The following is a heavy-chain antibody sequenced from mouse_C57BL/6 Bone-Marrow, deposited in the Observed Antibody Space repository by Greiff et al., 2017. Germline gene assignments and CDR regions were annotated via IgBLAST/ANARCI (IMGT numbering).Heavy chain of an antibody. CDR1: GYAFSSYW. D-gene: IGHD2-14*01. CDR3: ARAGYLYYYAMDY. J-gene: IGHJ4*01. V-gene: IGHV1-80*01. CDR2: IYPGDGDT. Sequence: QVQLQQSGAELVKPGASVKISCKASGYAFSSYWMNWVKQRPGKGLEWIGQIYPGDGDTNYNGKFKGKATLTADKSSSTAYMQLSSLTSEDSAVYFCARAGYLYYYAMDYWGQGTSVTVSS.